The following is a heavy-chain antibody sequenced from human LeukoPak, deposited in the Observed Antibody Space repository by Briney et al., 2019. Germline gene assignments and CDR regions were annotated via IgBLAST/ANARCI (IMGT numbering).Heavy chain of an antibody. D-gene: IGHD3-22*01. J-gene: IGHJ4*02. CDR1: GGSISSGSYY. CDR3: ARDGTYYDSST. Sequence: PSQTLSLTCTVSGGSISSGSYYWSWIRQPAGKGLEWIGRIYTSGSTNYNPSLKSRVTISVDTSKNQFSLKLRSVTAADTAVYYCARDGTYYDSSTWGQGTLVTVSS. CDR2: IYTSGST. V-gene: IGHV4-61*02.